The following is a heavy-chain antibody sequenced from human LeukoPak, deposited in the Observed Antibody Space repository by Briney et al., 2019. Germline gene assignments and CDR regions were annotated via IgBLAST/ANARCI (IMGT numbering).Heavy chain of an antibody. CDR2: ISYNGGSR. J-gene: IGHJ6*02. CDR3: AKGLNPGSTGTLAAYYYYYGMDI. CDR1: GFTFSRFA. D-gene: IGHD1-7*01. Sequence: GGSLRLSCAASGFTFSRFAINWVRQAPGKGLEWVSGISYNGGSRFYADSVKGRFTISRDNSKNTLYLQMNSLRAEDTAVYYCAKGLNPGSTGTLAAYYYYYGMDIWGQGTTVTVSS. V-gene: IGHV3-23*01.